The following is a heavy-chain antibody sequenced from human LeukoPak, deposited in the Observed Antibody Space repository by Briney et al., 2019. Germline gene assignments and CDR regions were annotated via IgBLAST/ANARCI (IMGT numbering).Heavy chain of an antibody. CDR2: IQYNGGSK. V-gene: IGHV3-30*02. CDR3: APRGIAVAGPFDY. CDR1: GFTFSSYA. D-gene: IGHD6-19*01. Sequence: GGSLRLSCAASGFTFSSYAMRWVRQAPGKGLEWVAFIQYNGGSKYYADSVKGRFTISRDNSKNTLYLQMNSLGTEDTAVYYCAPRGIAVAGPFDYWGQGTLVTVSS. J-gene: IGHJ4*02.